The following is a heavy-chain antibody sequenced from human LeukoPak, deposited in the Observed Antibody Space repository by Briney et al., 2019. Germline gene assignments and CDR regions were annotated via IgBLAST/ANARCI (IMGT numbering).Heavy chain of an antibody. V-gene: IGHV1-69*13. CDR1: GGTFSRYA. D-gene: IGHD6-19*01. J-gene: IGHJ4*02. Sequence: ASVKGLCKASGGTFSRYAISWVRQVPGQGLEWMGGIIPMFGIANYAQKFQGRVTISADESTSTAYMELSSLRSEDTAVYYCARDRPYTGGWRGFDYCGQCILVTVSS. CDR2: IIPMFGIA. CDR3: ARDRPYTGGWRGFDY.